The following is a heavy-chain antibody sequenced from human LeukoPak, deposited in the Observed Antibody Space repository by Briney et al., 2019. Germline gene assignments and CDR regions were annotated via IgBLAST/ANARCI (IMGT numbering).Heavy chain of an antibody. CDR1: GFTFNNYA. CDR2: ISGSGDST. D-gene: IGHD2-8*01. V-gene: IGHV3-23*01. J-gene: IGHJ4*02. Sequence: GGSLRLSCAASGFTFNNYAMTWVRQAPGKGLEWVSTISGSGDSTHYADSVKGRFTISRDNSKNTLYMQMNSLRVEDTAVYYCVKGCSYTVCYTSDYWGQGTLVTVSS. CDR3: VKGCSYTVCYTSDY.